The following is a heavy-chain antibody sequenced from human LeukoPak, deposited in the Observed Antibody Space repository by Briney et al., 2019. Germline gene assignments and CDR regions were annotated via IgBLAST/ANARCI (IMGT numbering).Heavy chain of an antibody. D-gene: IGHD7-27*01. J-gene: IGHJ4*02. CDR1: GFTVSSNY. Sequence: PGGSLRLSCAASGFTVSSNYMSWVRQAPGEGLEWVSVIYGGGTTYYADHVTGRFTLPTEDSKHTLYLHMNSTEPERTALYYCGRHGDGPDPFGYWGQGTLVTVSS. CDR3: GRHGDGPDPFGY. CDR2: IYGGGTT. V-gene: IGHV3-53*01.